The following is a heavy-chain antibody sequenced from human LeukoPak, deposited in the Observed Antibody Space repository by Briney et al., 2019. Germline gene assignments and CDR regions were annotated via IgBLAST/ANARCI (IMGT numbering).Heavy chain of an antibody. CDR3: TTDTWYSAGH. V-gene: IGHV3-7*03. D-gene: IGHD2-15*01. CDR1: GFIFSGSW. Sequence: GGSLRLSCTASGFIFSGSWMAWIRQAPGKGLEWVAIIKKDGSEKSYVDSMKGRFTISRDNAKNSLFLQMNSLRAEDTAIYYCTTDTWYSAGHWGQGTLVTASS. CDR2: IKKDGSEK. J-gene: IGHJ4*02.